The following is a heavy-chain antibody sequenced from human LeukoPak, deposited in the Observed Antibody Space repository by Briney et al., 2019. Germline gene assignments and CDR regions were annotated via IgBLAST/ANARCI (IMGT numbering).Heavy chain of an antibody. J-gene: IGHJ4*02. D-gene: IGHD2-15*01. Sequence: ASVKVSCKASGYTFTGYYMHWVRQAPGQGLEWMGWINPETGGRNYAQKFQGRVTLSRDTSITTAYMNLGSLTSDDTAVYYCARDRGSRRISVFDYWGQGTLVTVSS. V-gene: IGHV1-2*02. CDR1: GYTFTGYY. CDR2: INPETGGR. CDR3: ARDRGSRRISVFDY.